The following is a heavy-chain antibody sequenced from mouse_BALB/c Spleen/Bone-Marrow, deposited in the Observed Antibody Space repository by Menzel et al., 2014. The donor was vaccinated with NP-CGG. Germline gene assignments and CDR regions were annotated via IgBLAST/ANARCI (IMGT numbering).Heavy chain of an antibody. CDR3: GRDKGRVFFDY. Sequence: EVKLVDSGGGLVQPGGSLRLSCATSGFTFTDYYMNWVRPPPGKALEWLGFIRNKANGYTTEYSASVKSRFTISRDNSQNILYLQMNTLRVDDSATYYCGRDKGRVFFDYWGQGTTLTVSS. CDR2: IRNKANGYTT. V-gene: IGHV7-3*02. J-gene: IGHJ2*01. CDR1: GFTFTDYY.